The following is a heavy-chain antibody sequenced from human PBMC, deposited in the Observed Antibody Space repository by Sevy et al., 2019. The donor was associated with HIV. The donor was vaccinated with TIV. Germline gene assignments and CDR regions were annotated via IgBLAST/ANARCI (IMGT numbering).Heavy chain of an antibody. CDR3: ARNLYGSGTFDY. CDR2: MTPSSRET. D-gene: IGHD3-10*01. J-gene: IGHJ4*02. V-gene: IGHV1-8*01. Sequence: ASVKVSCKASGYTFTSYDINWVRQAAGQGLEWVGWMTPSSRETGYAQKFEGRITMTGDTSISTAYLELSSPTSEDTAVYFCARNLYGSGTFDYWGQGTLVTVSS. CDR1: GYTFTSYD.